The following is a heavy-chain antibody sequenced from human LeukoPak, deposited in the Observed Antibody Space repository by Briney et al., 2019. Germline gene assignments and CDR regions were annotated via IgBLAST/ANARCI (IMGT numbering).Heavy chain of an antibody. CDR1: GFTFSRYS. CDR2: ISSSSSYI. J-gene: IGHJ4*02. D-gene: IGHD4-17*01. CDR3: ARAANTYGDPSMMI. Sequence: GGSLRLSCAASGFTFSRYSMNWVRQAPGKGLEWGSSISSSSSYIYYADSVKGRFTISRDNAKNSLYIQMNSLRAEDTAVYYCARAANTYGDPSMMIWGQGTLVTVSS. V-gene: IGHV3-21*01.